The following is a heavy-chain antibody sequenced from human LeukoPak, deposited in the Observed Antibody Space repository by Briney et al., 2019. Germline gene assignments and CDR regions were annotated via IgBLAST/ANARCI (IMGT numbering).Heavy chain of an antibody. CDR2: ISYDGSNK. J-gene: IGHJ4*02. CDR1: GFTFSSYG. CDR3: AKDYCSSTSCPNY. Sequence: GGSLRLSCAASGFTFSSYGMHWVRQAPGKGLEWVAVISYDGSNKYYSDSVKGRFTISRDNSKNTLYLRMNSLRAEDTAVYYCAKDYCSSTSCPNYWGQGTLVTVSS. V-gene: IGHV3-30*18. D-gene: IGHD2-2*01.